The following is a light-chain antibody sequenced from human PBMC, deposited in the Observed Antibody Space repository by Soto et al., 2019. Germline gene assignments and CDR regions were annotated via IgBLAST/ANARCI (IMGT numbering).Light chain of an antibody. CDR3: QQLNSYPR. Sequence: DIQLTQSPSFLSASVGDRVTITCRASQGISSYLAWYQQKPGKAPKLLIYAASTLQSGVPSRFSGSGSGTDFTLTISSLQPEDFATYYCQQLNSYPRFGPGTKVDIK. CDR1: QGISSY. V-gene: IGKV1-9*01. J-gene: IGKJ3*01. CDR2: AAS.